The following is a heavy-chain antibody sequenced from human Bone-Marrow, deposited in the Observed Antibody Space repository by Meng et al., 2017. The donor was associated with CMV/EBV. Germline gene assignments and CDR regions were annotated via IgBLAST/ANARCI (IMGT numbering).Heavy chain of an antibody. CDR2: IVSSGSTI. V-gene: IGHV3-11*01. CDR1: GFTFRDYY. CDR3: ARDARVTIFGGVIDAFDI. D-gene: IGHD3-3*01. J-gene: IGHJ3*02. Sequence: GESLKISCAASGFTFRDYYMNWIRQAPGKGLEWVSYIVSSGSTIYYAVPVKGRFTISRDNAKNSLYLQMNRLRAEDTAGYYCARDARVTIFGGVIDAFDIWGQGAMVTVSS.